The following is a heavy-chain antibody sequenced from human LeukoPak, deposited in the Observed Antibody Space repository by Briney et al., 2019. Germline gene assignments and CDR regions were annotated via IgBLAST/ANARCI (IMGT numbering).Heavy chain of an antibody. CDR2: ISPSGDIK. J-gene: IGHJ4*02. CDR1: GFTFSSYE. Sequence: GGSLRLSCTAAGFTFSSYEMNWVRQAPGKGLEWVSGISPSGDIKYYVDSVKGRFTVSRDNSKNPLYLQINSLRDEDTAVYYCAKDDAWLQYNDWGQGTLVTVSS. V-gene: IGHV3-23*01. CDR3: AKDDAWLQYND. D-gene: IGHD5-24*01.